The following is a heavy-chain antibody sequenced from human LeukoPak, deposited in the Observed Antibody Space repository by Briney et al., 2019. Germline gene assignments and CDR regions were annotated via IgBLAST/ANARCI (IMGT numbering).Heavy chain of an antibody. D-gene: IGHD6-19*01. J-gene: IGHJ4*02. V-gene: IGHV4-59*01. CDR3: AGSNGWYQMYYFDY. CDR1: GDSISNWY. Sequence: SETLSLTCSVSGDSISNWYWSWIRQPPGKGLEWIGCINYSGSTTYNPSLKSRVIISVDTPNNQFSLRLSSVTAADTAVYYCAGSNGWYQMYYFDYWGLGTLVTVSS. CDR2: INYSGST.